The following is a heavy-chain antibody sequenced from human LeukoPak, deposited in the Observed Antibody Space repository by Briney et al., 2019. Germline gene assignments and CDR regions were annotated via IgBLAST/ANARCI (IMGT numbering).Heavy chain of an antibody. D-gene: IGHD6-25*01. Sequence: GGSLRLSCAASGFTFSSYWMSWVRQAPGKGLKWVSIIYSGGSKYYADSVRGRFTISRDNSKNTLYLQMNSLRAEDTAVYYCASLRPTSRQYFDYWGQGTLVTVSS. CDR1: GFTFSSYW. J-gene: IGHJ4*02. V-gene: IGHV3-66*01. CDR2: IYSGGSK. CDR3: ASLRPTSRQYFDY.